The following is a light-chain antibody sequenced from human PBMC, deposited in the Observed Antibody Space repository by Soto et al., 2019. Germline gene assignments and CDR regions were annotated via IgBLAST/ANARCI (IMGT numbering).Light chain of an antibody. J-gene: IGKJ2*01. CDR3: QQLNSHPRT. CDR1: QASFNY. V-gene: IGKV1-9*01. CDR2: GAS. Sequence: DIQLTQSPIFLSASVGDRVTISCRASQASFNYLAWYQQKPGKAPNLLIFGASTLQSGVPSRFSGSGSGTEFTLTISSLQPEDFATYYCQQLNSHPRTFGQGTKLEI.